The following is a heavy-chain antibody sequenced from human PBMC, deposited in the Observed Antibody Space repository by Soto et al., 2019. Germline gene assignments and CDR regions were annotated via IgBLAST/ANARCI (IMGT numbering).Heavy chain of an antibody. CDR2: IAGVDI. V-gene: IGHV3-23*01. Sequence: GGSLRLSCAGNGLTMSTYAMSWVRQAPGKGLEWVSTIAGVDIFYADSVQGRLTISIDNSKNLLFLQMNSLTADDTATYYCAKDHFKGNGIYDGFDVWGQGTTVTVS. D-gene: IGHD1-20*01. J-gene: IGHJ3*01. CDR1: GLTMSTYA. CDR3: AKDHFKGNGIYDGFDV.